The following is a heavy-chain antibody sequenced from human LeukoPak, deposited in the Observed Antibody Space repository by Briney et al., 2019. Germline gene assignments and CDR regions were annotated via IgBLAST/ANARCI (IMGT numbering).Heavy chain of an antibody. CDR3: ARLGAGPTYYDFWSGYSSFYFDY. J-gene: IGHJ4*02. Sequence: SSETLSLTCTVSGVSISGYFWSWIRQPPGKGLEWIGYIYYRGSTNYNPSLKSRVTISVDTSKNQFSLKLSSVTAADTAVYYCARLGAGPTYYDFWSGYSSFYFDYWGQGTLVTVSS. V-gene: IGHV4-59*08. CDR2: IYYRGST. D-gene: IGHD3-3*01. CDR1: GVSISGYF.